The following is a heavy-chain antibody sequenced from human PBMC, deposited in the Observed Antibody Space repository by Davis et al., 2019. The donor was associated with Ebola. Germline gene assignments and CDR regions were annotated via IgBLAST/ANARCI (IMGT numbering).Heavy chain of an antibody. CDR2: INPYSGST. CDR1: GYTFTGYY. D-gene: IGHD3-10*02. V-gene: IGHV1-2*06. CDR3: ARGRGKQYYYVPREFDY. J-gene: IGHJ4*02. Sequence: ASVKVSCKASGYTFTGYYMHWVRQAPGHGLEWMGRINPYSGSTNYAQKSQGSVTMTRETSISTAYMELSRLRSDETAVYYCARGRGKQYYYVPREFDYWGQGTLVTVSS.